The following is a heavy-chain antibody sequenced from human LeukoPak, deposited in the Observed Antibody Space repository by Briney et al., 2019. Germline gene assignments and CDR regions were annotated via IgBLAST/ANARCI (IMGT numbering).Heavy chain of an antibody. J-gene: IGHJ4*02. Sequence: SETLSLTCTVSGDSTSSGDYYWNWIRQPPGKGLEWIGEISHNENTNYSPSLKSRLTISIDTSKNQFSLRLSSVTAADTAVYYCARDPRGDITGTTLDSWGQGTLVTVSS. V-gene: IGHV4-39*07. CDR2: ISHNENT. D-gene: IGHD1-20*01. CDR1: GDSTSSGDYY. CDR3: ARDPRGDITGTTLDS.